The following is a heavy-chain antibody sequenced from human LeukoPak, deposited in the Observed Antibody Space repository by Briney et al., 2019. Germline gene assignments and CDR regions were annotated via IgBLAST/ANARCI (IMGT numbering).Heavy chain of an antibody. V-gene: IGHV4-34*01. J-gene: IGHJ6*03. Sequence: PSETLSLTCAVYGGSFSGYYWSWIRQPPGKGLEWIGEINHSGSTNYNPSLKSRVTMSVDTSKNQFSLKLSSVTAADTAVYYCARVQAYPQTVSYDSSGQYYMDVWGKGTTVTVSS. CDR1: GGSFSGYY. CDR2: INHSGST. D-gene: IGHD3-22*01. CDR3: ARVQAYPQTVSYDSSGQYYMDV.